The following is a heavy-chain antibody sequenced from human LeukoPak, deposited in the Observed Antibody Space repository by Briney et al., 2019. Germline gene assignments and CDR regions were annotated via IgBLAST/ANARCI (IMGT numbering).Heavy chain of an antibody. J-gene: IGHJ5*02. D-gene: IGHD3-16*01. V-gene: IGHV4-4*07. CDR3: ARETYNDAWYGDL. CDR2: IYSSGTT. Sequence: SETLSLTCTVSGGSISSYTWSWTRQPAGMRLEWIGRIYSSGTTNYNPSFESRVTMSVDTSKNQFYLKLTSVTAADTAVYYCARETYNDAWYGDLWGQGSLVNVSS. CDR1: GGSISSYT.